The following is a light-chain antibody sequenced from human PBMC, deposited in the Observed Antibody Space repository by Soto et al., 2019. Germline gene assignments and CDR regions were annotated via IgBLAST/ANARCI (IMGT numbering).Light chain of an antibody. Sequence: SLFTLSAKEEDTVTVTCRASQSVSGWLAWYQQKPGEAPKLLIYDASALPRGVPSRFSGSGSGTKFTLTIASLQPDDFVTYCCTQYETFSGTFG. V-gene: IGKV1-5*01. J-gene: IGKJ1*01. CDR2: DAS. CDR3: TQYETFSGT. CDR1: QSVSGW.